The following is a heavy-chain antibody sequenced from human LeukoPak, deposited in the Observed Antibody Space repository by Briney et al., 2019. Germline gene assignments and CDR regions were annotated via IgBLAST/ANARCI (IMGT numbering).Heavy chain of an antibody. J-gene: IGHJ6*03. CDR2: IYHSGST. CDR1: GGSISSSNW. CDR3: ARVVSRGSGSYYYYYYMDV. V-gene: IGHV4-4*02. D-gene: IGHD3-10*01. Sequence: SETLSLTCAVPGGSISSSNWWSWVRQPPGKGLEWIGEIYHSGSTNYNPSLKSRVTISVDTSKNQFSLKLSSVTAADTAVYYCARVVSRGSGSYYYYYYMDVWGKGTTVTVSS.